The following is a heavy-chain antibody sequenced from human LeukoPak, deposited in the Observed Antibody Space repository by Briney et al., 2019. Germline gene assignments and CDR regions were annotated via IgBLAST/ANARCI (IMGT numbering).Heavy chain of an antibody. CDR3: ASLRRASTWDY. CDR1: GFTFSDYS. J-gene: IGHJ4*02. Sequence: SGGSLRLSCAASGFTFSDYSMNWVRQAPGKGLEWISYISSTSNTIYYADSVKGRFIISRGNAKNSLYLQMNSLRAEDTAVYYCASLRRASTWDYWGQGTLLTVSS. D-gene: IGHD6-6*01. V-gene: IGHV3-48*01. CDR2: ISSTSNTI.